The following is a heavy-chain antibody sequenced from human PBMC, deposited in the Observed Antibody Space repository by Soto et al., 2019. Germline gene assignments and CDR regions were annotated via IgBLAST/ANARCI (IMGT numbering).Heavy chain of an antibody. CDR2: INGRSNYK. CDR3: VREDGVVGASSAFDS. V-gene: IGHV3-21*02. Sequence: EVQLVESGGGLAAPGGSRRLSVLASGFAFPTYTMIWFRQAQGTGLEWVSSINGRSNYKYYSDSVKGRFTVSRDNAQNSLFLQMSRLGPEDTAVYYCVREDGVVGASSAFDSWGQGTLVTVSS. D-gene: IGHD1-26*01. J-gene: IGHJ4*02. CDR1: GFAFPTYT.